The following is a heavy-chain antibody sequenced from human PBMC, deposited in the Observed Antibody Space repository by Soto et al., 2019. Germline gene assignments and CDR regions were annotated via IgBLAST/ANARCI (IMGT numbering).Heavy chain of an antibody. CDR3: VKSRGGSSWYEGDS. Sequence: QVQLVESGGGVVQPGRSLRLSCAASGFTFSSYGMHWVRQAPGKGLEWVAVISYAGDYQYYADSVKGRFTISRDNSKNTLYLQMNTLRPEDTAVYFCVKSRGGSSWYEGDSWGQGTRVTVSS. V-gene: IGHV3-30*18. J-gene: IGHJ4*02. CDR2: ISYAGDYQ. CDR1: GFTFSSYG. D-gene: IGHD6-13*01.